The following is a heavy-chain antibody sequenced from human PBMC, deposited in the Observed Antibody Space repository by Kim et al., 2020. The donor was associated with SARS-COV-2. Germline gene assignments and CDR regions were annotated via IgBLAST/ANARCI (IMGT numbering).Heavy chain of an antibody. CDR3: ARTYYYGSGSYYPKVRGFDY. J-gene: IGHJ4*02. D-gene: IGHD3-10*01. Sequence: SETLSLTCAVYGGSFSGYYWSWIRQPPGKGLEWIGEINHSGSTNYNPSLKSRVTISVDTSKNQFSLKLSSVTAADTAVYYCARTYYYGSGSYYPKVRGFDYWGQGTLVTVSS. CDR1: GGSFSGYY. CDR2: INHSGST. V-gene: IGHV4-34*01.